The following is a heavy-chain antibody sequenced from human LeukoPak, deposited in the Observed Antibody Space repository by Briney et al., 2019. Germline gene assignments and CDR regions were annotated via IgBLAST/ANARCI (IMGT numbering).Heavy chain of an antibody. CDR2: INTDGSST. CDR1: GFTFSSYW. CDR3: AKGLISYDSRVVDEAFDI. D-gene: IGHD3-22*01. J-gene: IGHJ3*02. Sequence: GGSLRLSCAASGFTFSSYWMHWVRQAPGKGLVWVSRINTDGSSTSYADSVKGRFTISRDNAKNTLYLQMNSLRAEDTALYYCAKGLISYDSRVVDEAFDIWGQGTMVTVSS. V-gene: IGHV3-74*01.